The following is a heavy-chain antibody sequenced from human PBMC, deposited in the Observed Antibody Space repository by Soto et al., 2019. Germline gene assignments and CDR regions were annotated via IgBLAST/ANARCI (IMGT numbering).Heavy chain of an antibody. Sequence: GGSLGLSCAASGLTFSNYAMSWVRQAPGKGLEWVSGITGSDGETFLADSVKGRFTISRDNSKNTLYLQMNSLRAEDTALYYCAKDYGSSSTFFDYWGQGALVTVSS. D-gene: IGHD6-6*01. CDR2: ITGSDGET. CDR1: GLTFSNYA. V-gene: IGHV3-23*01. J-gene: IGHJ4*02. CDR3: AKDYGSSSTFFDY.